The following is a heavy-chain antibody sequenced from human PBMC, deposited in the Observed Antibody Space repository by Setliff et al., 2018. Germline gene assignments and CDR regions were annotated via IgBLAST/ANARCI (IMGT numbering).Heavy chain of an antibody. CDR2: IYYNGRS. V-gene: IGHV4-59*01. Sequence: SETLSLTCAVSGGSISNYYWSWIRQSPGKGLEWIGFIYYNGRSDHNPSFQSRVTMSVDRSKNQFSLNLRAMTAADTAVYYCAREGGGSGWTPDSWGQGTLVTVSS. D-gene: IGHD6-19*01. J-gene: IGHJ4*02. CDR3: AREGGGSGWTPDS. CDR1: GGSISNYY.